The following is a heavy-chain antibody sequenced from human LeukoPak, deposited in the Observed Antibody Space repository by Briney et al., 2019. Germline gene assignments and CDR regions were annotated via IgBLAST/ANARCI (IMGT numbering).Heavy chain of an antibody. J-gene: IGHJ4*02. V-gene: IGHV4-59*01. CDR1: GASISSYY. CDR2: FYHSGGT. Sequence: SETLSLTCNVSGASISSYYWSWIRQPPGEGLEWIGYFYHSGGTNYNPSLKSRATISIDTSKKEVSLKLRSVTAADTAVYYCARGASSSWYSLWKFWGQGTLVTVSS. CDR3: ARGASSSWYSLWKF. D-gene: IGHD6-13*01.